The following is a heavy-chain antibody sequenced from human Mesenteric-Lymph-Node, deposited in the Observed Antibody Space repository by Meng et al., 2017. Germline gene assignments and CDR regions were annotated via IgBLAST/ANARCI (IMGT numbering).Heavy chain of an antibody. CDR2: VYHNGVT. D-gene: IGHD3-10*01. V-gene: IGHV4-34*02. Sequence: QVQLKQWGAEVLKPPEPLPPTGAVDGGSLSGYYWSWIRQPPGKGLEWMGEVYHNGVTKYSPSLRSRVVISIDTSKNQFSLNLRSVSAADTAMYYCARGGATPMIIKYWGPGTLVTVSS. CDR3: ARGGATPMIIKY. J-gene: IGHJ4*02. CDR1: GGSLSGYY.